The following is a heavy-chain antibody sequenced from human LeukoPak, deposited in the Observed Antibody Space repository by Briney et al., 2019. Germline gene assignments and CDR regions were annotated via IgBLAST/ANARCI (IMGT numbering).Heavy chain of an antibody. Sequence: GGSLRLSCAASGFTFSSYGMHWVRQAPGKGLEWVAVTSDDGSSKYYVDSVKGRFTISRDNSKNTLYLQMNSLRPEDTAMYYCARVDDLDAFDIWGQGTMVTVSS. D-gene: IGHD2-2*03. J-gene: IGHJ3*02. V-gene: IGHV3-30*19. CDR3: ARVDDLDAFDI. CDR2: TSDDGSSK. CDR1: GFTFSSYG.